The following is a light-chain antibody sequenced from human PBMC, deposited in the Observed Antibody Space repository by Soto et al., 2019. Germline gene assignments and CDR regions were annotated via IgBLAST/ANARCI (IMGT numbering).Light chain of an antibody. CDR2: GAS. J-gene: IGKJ1*01. Sequence: EIVLSQSPGIMSLSPGERATLSCRASQSVPNTYFAWYQQKPGQPPRLLISGASHRATGIPERFSGSGSGTAFILTICRLEPEDFAVYFCQQFGNSPWTFGQGTRVEI. V-gene: IGKV3-20*01. CDR1: QSVPNTY. CDR3: QQFGNSPWT.